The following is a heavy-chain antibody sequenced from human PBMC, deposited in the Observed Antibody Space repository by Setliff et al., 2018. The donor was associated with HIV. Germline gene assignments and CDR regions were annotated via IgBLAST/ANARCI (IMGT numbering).Heavy chain of an antibody. V-gene: IGHV1-69*05. D-gene: IGHD3-10*01. CDR1: GGAFSSYA. J-gene: IGHJ5*01. CDR2: IIPIFGTA. CDR3: ASFMVRGVTDNWFDS. Sequence: SVQVSCKASGGAFSSYALSWVRQAPGQGLEWMGGIIPIFGTANYAQKFQGRVTITTDESTSTSFMDLSSLKSEETAVYYCASFMVRGVTDNWFDSWGQGTLVTVSS.